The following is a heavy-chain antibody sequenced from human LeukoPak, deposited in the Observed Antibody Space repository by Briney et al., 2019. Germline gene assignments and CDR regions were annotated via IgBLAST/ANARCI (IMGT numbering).Heavy chain of an antibody. J-gene: IGHJ5*02. CDR1: GGSISSSSYY. V-gene: IGHV4-39*07. D-gene: IGHD2-15*01. Sequence: PSETLSLTCTVSGGSISSSSYYWGWIRQPPGKGLEWIGSIYYSGSTYYNPSLKSRVTISVDTSKNQFSLKLSSVTAADTAVYYCARAGCVGYCSGGSEDRDNWFDPWGQGTLVTVSS. CDR3: ARAGCVGYCSGGSEDRDNWFDP. CDR2: IYYSGST.